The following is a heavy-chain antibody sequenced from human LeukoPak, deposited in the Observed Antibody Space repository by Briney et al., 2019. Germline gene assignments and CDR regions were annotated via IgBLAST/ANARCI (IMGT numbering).Heavy chain of an antibody. V-gene: IGHV3-23*01. CDR2: ITVNGGGI. J-gene: IGHJ3*01. D-gene: IGHD4-17*01. CDR1: GFTINIYA. CDR3: AKDPNGDYVGAFDG. Sequence: GGSLRLSCAPSGFTINIYAMTWVRQAPGKGLEWVSSITVNGGGISYADSVKGRFTISRDNSKNTLYLQMSSLRAEDTAVYYCAKDPNGDYVGAFDGWDQGTRVTVSS.